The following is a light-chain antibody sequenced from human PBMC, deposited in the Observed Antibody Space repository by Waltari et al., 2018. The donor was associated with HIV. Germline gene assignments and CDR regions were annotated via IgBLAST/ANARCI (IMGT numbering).Light chain of an antibody. CDR2: EVS. V-gene: IGLV2-14*01. CDR3: SSYISTTTL. Sequence: QSAPTQPASVSGSPGQPITISCTGTSSDIGHYKYVSCYQQSQGKAPKLMIYEVSNRPSGVSNRFSGSKSGNTASLTISGLQAEDEADYYCSSYISTTTLFGTGTKVTVL. J-gene: IGLJ1*01. CDR1: SSDIGHYKY.